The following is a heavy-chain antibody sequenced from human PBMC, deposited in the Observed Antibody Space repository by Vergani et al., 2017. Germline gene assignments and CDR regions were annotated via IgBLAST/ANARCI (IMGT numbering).Heavy chain of an antibody. J-gene: IGHJ6*03. D-gene: IGHD1-26*01. CDR3: AKGGVGADTRYYYMDV. CDR2: IKQDGSEK. V-gene: IGHV3-7*01. Sequence: EVQLVESGGGLVQPGGSLRLSCAASGFTFSSYWMSWVRQAPGKGLEWVANIKQDGSEKYYVDSVKGRFTISRDNAKNSLYLQMNSLRAEDTAVYYCAKGGVGADTRYYYMDVWGKGTTVTVSS. CDR1: GFTFSSYW.